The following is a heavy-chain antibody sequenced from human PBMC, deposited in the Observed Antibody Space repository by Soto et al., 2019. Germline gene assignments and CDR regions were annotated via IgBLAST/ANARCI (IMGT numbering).Heavy chain of an antibody. CDR3: VRDSHGDY. J-gene: IGHJ4*02. CDR1: GFTFSNYW. CDR2: IDHDGTT. Sequence: EVQLVESGGGLVQPGGSLRLSCAGSGFTFSNYWMHWVRQAPGKGLEWVSRIDHDGTTDYADSVRGRFTISRDNAENTLYLQVNSLRPEDTAVYYCVRDSHGDYWGQGTLVTVSS. V-gene: IGHV3-74*01.